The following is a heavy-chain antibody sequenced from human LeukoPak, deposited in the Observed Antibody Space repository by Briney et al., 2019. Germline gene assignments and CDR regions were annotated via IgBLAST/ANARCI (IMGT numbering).Heavy chain of an antibody. CDR3: ARGGKANYDILTGYDSYTGWFDP. V-gene: IGHV4-59*08. CDR1: GGSINGYY. J-gene: IGHJ5*02. D-gene: IGHD3-9*01. CDR2: IYYTGST. Sequence: ASETLSLTCTVSGGSINGYYWSWIRQSPGKGLESLGYIYYTGSTYYNPSLKSRVTISVDTSKNQFSLKLSSVTAADTAVYYCARGGKANYDILTGYDSYTGWFDPWGQGTLVTVSS.